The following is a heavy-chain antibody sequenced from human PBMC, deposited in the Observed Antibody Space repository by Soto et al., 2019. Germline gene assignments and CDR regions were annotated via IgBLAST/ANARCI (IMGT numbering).Heavy chain of an antibody. CDR1: GYTFTNYY. V-gene: IGHV1-46*01. J-gene: IGHJ4*02. CDR2: TNPSGGST. Sequence: ASVKVSCKASGYTFTNYYMHWVRQAPGQGLEWMGITNPSGGSTSYAQRFQGRVTMTGDTSTSTVYMELSSLRSEDTAVYYCARLQGRNSRDVFDYWGQGTLVTVSS. CDR3: ARLQGRNSRDVFDY. D-gene: IGHD2-21*01.